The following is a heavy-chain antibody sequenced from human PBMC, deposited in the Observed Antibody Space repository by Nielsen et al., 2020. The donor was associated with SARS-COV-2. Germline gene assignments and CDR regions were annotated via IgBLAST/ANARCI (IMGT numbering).Heavy chain of an antibody. CDR3: AGDYGSGSWNYYYYYYGMDV. CDR1: GFTFDDYA. CDR2: ISWNSGSI. V-gene: IGHV3-9*01. Sequence: GGSLRLSCAASGFTFDDYAMHWVRQAPGKGLEWVSGISWNSGSIGYADSVKGRFTISRDNAKNSLYLQMNSLRDEDTAVYYCAGDYGSGSWNYYYYYYGMDVWGQGTTVTVSS. D-gene: IGHD3-10*01. J-gene: IGHJ6*02.